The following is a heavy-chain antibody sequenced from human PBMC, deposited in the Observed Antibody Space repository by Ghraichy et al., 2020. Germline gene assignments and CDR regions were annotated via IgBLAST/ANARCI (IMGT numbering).Heavy chain of an antibody. CDR2: ISGSGGST. D-gene: IGHD1-26*01. V-gene: IGHV3-23*01. CDR3: AAGGSLFDY. Sequence: GESLNISCAASGFTFSSYAMSWVRQAPGKGLEWVSAISGSGGSTYYADSVKGRFTISRDNSKNTLYLQMNSLRAEDTAVYYCAAGGSLFDYWGQGTLVTVSS. CDR1: GFTFSSYA. J-gene: IGHJ4*02.